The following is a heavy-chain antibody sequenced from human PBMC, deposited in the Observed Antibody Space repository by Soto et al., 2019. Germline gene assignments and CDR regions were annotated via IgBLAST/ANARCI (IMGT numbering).Heavy chain of an antibody. CDR3: ARAPTP. J-gene: IGHJ5*02. CDR2: IYYSGSS. Sequence: QVQLQESVPGLVKPSQTLSLTCTVSGGSISRGGYYWSWIRQHPGKGLEWIGYIYYSGSSYYNPSLKGRVNIPVDTPKNNFSLKLRSATAADTAVYYCARAPTPWGQGTLVTVSS. CDR1: GGSISRGGYY. V-gene: IGHV4-31*03.